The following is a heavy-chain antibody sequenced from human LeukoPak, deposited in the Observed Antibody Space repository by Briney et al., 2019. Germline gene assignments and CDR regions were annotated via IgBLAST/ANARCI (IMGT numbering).Heavy chain of an antibody. Sequence: QPGGSLRLSCAASGFTFTDSWMHWVRQAPGKGLMWVARVNTIGNPTIYADSVKGRFDVSRDNTKNVVYLQMNGLSFDDTGVYYCAREALYDSSSSLGAFDIWGHGTMVTVSS. J-gene: IGHJ3*02. CDR1: GFTFTDSW. D-gene: IGHD3-22*01. CDR3: AREALYDSSSSLGAFDI. CDR2: VNTIGNPT. V-gene: IGHV3-74*01.